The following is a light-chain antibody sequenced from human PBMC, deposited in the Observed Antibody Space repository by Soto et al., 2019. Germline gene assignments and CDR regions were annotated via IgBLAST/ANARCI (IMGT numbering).Light chain of an antibody. CDR3: HSYDSSLSASV. CDR1: SSNIGAGYD. J-gene: IGLJ1*01. Sequence: TQAPSVSVAPGQRVSISCTGRSSNIGAGYDVHWYQHLPGTAPKLLIYGTTNRPSGVPDRFSGSKSGISASLAITGLHAEDEADYYCHSYDSSLSASVFGAGTKVTAL. V-gene: IGLV1-40*01. CDR2: GTT.